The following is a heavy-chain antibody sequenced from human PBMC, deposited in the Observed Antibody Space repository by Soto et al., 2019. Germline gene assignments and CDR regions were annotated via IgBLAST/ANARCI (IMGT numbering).Heavy chain of an antibody. Sequence: LSLPCIVSGDSVRNRNYYWAWIRIRQPPGKGPEWIGNIYLSGSTYYNPSLESRVTISLDPSKNGFSLNLTSVTAADTAVYYCATWYENGFDIWGQGTMVTVSS. V-gene: IGHV4-39*01. CDR1: GDSVRNRNYY. D-gene: IGHD6-13*01. CDR3: ATWYENGFDI. J-gene: IGHJ3*02. CDR2: IYLSGST.